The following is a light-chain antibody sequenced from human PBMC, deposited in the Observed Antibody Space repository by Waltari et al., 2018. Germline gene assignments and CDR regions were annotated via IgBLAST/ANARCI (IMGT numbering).Light chain of an antibody. Sequence: QSVLTQPPSASGTPGQRVTISCSGRSSNIGRSPVNWYQQLPGTAPELLIYSNNQRPSGVPDRVSGSKSGTSASLAISGLQSEDEADYYCAAWDDSLNGFYVFGTGTKVTVL. V-gene: IGLV1-44*01. CDR1: SSNIGRSP. CDR3: AAWDDSLNGFYV. J-gene: IGLJ1*01. CDR2: SNN.